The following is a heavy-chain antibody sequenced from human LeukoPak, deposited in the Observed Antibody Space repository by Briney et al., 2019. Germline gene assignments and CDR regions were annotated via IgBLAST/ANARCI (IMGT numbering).Heavy chain of an antibody. CDR3: AKTGSFTYYYYMDV. Sequence: PGGSLRLSCAASGLTFSSYGMHWVRQAPGKGLEWVAFIRYDGSNKYYADSVKGRFTISRDISKNTLYLQMNSLRAEDTAVYYCAKTGSFTYYYYMDVWGKGTTVTVSS. V-gene: IGHV3-30*02. J-gene: IGHJ6*03. CDR1: GLTFSSYG. D-gene: IGHD1-14*01. CDR2: IRYDGSNK.